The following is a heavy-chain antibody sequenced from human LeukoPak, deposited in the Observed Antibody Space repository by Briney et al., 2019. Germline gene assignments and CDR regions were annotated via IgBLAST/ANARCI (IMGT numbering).Heavy chain of an antibody. CDR2: INPNSGGT. J-gene: IGHJ4*02. CDR1: GYTFTGYY. V-gene: IGHV1-2*02. CDR3: ARGDIVVVPAAILFDY. D-gene: IGHD2-2*01. Sequence: GASVKVSCKASGYTFTGYYMHWVRQAPGQGPEWMGWINPNSGGTNYAQKFQGRVTMTRDTSISTAYMELSRLGSDDTAVYYCARGDIVVVPAAILFDYWGQGTLVTVSS.